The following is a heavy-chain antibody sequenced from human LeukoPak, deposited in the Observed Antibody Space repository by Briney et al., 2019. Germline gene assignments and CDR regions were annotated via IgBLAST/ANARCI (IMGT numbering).Heavy chain of an antibody. D-gene: IGHD2-15*01. CDR1: GDSVSSNGAA. CDR3: ARARYCSGGSCYDEFDY. V-gene: IGHV6-1*01. Sequence: SQTLSRTCAISGDSVSSNGAAWNWIRQSPSRGLEWLGRTYYRSKWYNDYAVSVKSRITINPDTSKNQFSLQLNSVTPEDTAVYYCARARYCSGGSCYDEFDYWGQGTLVTVSS. J-gene: IGHJ4*02. CDR2: TYYRSKWYN.